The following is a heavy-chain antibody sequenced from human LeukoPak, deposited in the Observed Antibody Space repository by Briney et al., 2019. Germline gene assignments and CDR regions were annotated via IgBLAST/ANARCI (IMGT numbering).Heavy chain of an antibody. Sequence: ASVKVSCKASGHTFTGYYMHWVRQAPGQELEWMGWMNPNSGNTGYAQKFQGRVTMTRNTSISTAYMELSSLRSEDTAVYYCARRQSLAAAGDFDYWGQGTLVTVSS. CDR3: ARRQSLAAAGDFDY. CDR1: GHTFTGYY. CDR2: MNPNSGNT. D-gene: IGHD6-13*01. J-gene: IGHJ4*02. V-gene: IGHV1-8*02.